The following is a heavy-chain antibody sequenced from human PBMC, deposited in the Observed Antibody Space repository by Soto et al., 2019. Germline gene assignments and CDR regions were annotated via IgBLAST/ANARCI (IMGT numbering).Heavy chain of an antibody. CDR2: IYYSGST. CDR1: GGSISSGGYY. V-gene: IGHV4-31*03. Sequence: SETLSLTCTVSGGSISSGGYYWSWIRQHPGKGLEWIGYIYYSGSTYYNPSLKSRVTISVDTSKNQFSLKLSSVTAADTAVYYCARDLGGQYYYGMDVWGQGTTVTVSS. J-gene: IGHJ6*02. CDR3: ARDLGGQYYYGMDV. D-gene: IGHD3-16*01.